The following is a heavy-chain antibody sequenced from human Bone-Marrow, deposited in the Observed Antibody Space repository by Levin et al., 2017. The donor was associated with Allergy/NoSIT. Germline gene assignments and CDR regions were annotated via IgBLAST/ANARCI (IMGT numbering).Heavy chain of an antibody. Sequence: PGGSLRLSCAASGFRFSDYVLNWVRQAPGKGLEWVSVISGSGENTYYADSVKGRFTISRDTSKNTLYLQMNSLSAEDTAIYYCVRTPGAIVVTPYFDFWGQGTLVTVSS. CDR3: VRTPGAIVVTPYFDF. D-gene: IGHD2-21*01. V-gene: IGHV3-23*01. CDR2: ISGSGENT. J-gene: IGHJ4*02. CDR1: GFRFSDYV.